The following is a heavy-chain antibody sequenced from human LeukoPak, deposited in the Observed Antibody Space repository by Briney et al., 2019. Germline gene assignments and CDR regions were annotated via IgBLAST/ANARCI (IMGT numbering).Heavy chain of an antibody. Sequence: SETLSLTCAVYGGSFSGYYWGWIRQPPGKGLEWIGSIYYSGSTYYNPSLKSRVTISVDTSKNQFSLKLSSVTAADTAVYYCARRRSAGAGYCSSTSCSYDYWGQGTLVTVSS. V-gene: IGHV4-39*01. CDR1: GGSFSGYY. D-gene: IGHD2-2*01. J-gene: IGHJ4*02. CDR3: ARRRSAGAGYCSSTSCSYDY. CDR2: IYYSGST.